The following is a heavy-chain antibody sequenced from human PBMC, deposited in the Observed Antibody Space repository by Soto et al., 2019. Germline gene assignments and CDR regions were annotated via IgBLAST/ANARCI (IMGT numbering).Heavy chain of an antibody. J-gene: IGHJ4*02. D-gene: IGHD2-15*01. V-gene: IGHV1-46*01. CDR2: INPSAITT. CDR1: GYTFTSYY. Sequence: QVQLVQSGAEVKKPGASVKVSCKASGYTFTSYYIHWVRQAPGQGLEWMGVINPSAITTNYAQNFQDRVTMTRDTSTRTVSMEVSSLRSEDTAVYYCARAAGCSGGSCYAVFDFWGQGALVTVSS. CDR3: ARAAGCSGGSCYAVFDF.